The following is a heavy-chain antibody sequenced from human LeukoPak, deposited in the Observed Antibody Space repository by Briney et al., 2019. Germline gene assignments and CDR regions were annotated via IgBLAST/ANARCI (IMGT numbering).Heavy chain of an antibody. CDR1: GFTFSSYS. J-gene: IGHJ5*02. CDR2: ISSSSSYI. Sequence: PGGSLRLSCAASGFTFSSYSMNWVRQAPGKGLEWVSSISSSSSYIYYADSVKGRFTISRDNAKNSLYLQMNSLRAEDTAVYYCARDREYSSGRVWFDPWGQGTLVTVSS. D-gene: IGHD6-19*01. CDR3: ARDREYSSGRVWFDP. V-gene: IGHV3-21*01.